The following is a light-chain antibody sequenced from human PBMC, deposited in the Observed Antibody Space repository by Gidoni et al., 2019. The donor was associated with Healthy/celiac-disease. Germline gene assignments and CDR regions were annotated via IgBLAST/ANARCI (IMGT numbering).Light chain of an antibody. V-gene: IGLV3-9*01. J-gene: IGLJ1*01. CDR2: RDN. Sequence: SYELTQPLSVSVALGQTARITCGGNNIGSKNVHWYQQRPGQAPVLVIYRDNNRPSGIPERFSGSNSGNTATLTISRAQAGDEADYYCQVWDSSTAGYVFGTGTKVTVL. CDR3: QVWDSSTAGYV. CDR1: NIGSKN.